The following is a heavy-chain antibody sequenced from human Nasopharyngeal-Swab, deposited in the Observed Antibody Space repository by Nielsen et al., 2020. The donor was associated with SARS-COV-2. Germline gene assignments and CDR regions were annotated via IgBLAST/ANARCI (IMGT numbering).Heavy chain of an antibody. CDR2: ISGSGGST. CDR3: AKAPAAYYDILIGYYYYGMDV. D-gene: IGHD3-9*01. V-gene: IGHV3-23*01. Sequence: GGSLRLSCAASGFTFSCYAMSWVRHAPGKGLEWLSAISGSGGSTYYADPVKGRFTISRDNSKNTLYLQMNSLRAVDTAVYYCAKAPAAYYDILIGYYYYGMDVWGQGTTVTVSS. CDR1: GFTFSCYA. J-gene: IGHJ6*02.